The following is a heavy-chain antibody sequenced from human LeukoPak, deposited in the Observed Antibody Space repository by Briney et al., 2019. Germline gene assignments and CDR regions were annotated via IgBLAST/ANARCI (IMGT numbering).Heavy chain of an antibody. CDR3: AKDGIYYDSSGYYHN. CDR1: GFTFSSYG. CDR2: IRYDGSNK. V-gene: IGHV3-30*02. D-gene: IGHD3-22*01. J-gene: IGHJ4*02. Sequence: GGSLRLSCAASGFTFSSYGMHWVRQAPGKGLGWVAFIRYDGSNKYYADSVKGRFTISRDNSKNTLYLQMNSLRAEDTAVYYCAKDGIYYDSSGYYHNWGQGTLVTVSS.